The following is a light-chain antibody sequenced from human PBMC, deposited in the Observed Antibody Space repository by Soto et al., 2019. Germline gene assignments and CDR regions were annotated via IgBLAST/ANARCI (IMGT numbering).Light chain of an antibody. V-gene: IGLV1-51*02. CDR3: GTWDSSLSAYV. CDR1: SSNIGNNY. CDR2: ENN. Sequence: QPALTQPPSVSASPGQKVTISCSGSSSNIGNNYVSWYQQLPGTAPKLLIYENNKRPSGIPDRFSGSKSGTSATLGITGLQTGDEADYYCGTWDSSLSAYVFGTGTRSPS. J-gene: IGLJ1*01.